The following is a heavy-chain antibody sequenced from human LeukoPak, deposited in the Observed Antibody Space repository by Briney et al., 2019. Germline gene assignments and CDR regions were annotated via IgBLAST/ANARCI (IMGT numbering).Heavy chain of an antibody. Sequence: PGGSLRLSCAASGFTVSSNYMSWVRQAPGKGLEWVSVIYSGGSTYYADSVKGRFTISRDNSKNMLYLQMNSLRAEDTAVYYCSKAAGENDAFDIWGQGTMVTVSS. J-gene: IGHJ3*02. V-gene: IGHV3-66*01. D-gene: IGHD6-13*01. CDR2: IYSGGST. CDR3: SKAAGENDAFDI. CDR1: GFTVSSNY.